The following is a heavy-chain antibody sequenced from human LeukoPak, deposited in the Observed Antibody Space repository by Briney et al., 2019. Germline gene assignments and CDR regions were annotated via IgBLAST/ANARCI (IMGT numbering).Heavy chain of an antibody. V-gene: IGHV1-2*02. D-gene: IGHD3-10*01. CDR2: INPKSGDT. CDR3: TRGPNVYGSGRPWFDP. Sequence: ASVKVSCKASGYTFTDYYIHWVRQAPGQGLECMGWINPKSGDTNYLQKLQGRVTVTRDTSISTAYMELSRLRSDDTAVFYCTRGPNVYGSGRPWFDPWGQGTLVTVSS. J-gene: IGHJ5*02. CDR1: GYTFTDYY.